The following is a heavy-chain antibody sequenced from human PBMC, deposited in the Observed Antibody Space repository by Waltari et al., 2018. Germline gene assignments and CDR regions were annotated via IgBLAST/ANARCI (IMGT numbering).Heavy chain of an antibody. V-gene: IGHV1-2*06. D-gene: IGHD3-16*01. CDR1: GYTFTGYY. CDR3: ARGLRPDYVFDF. CDR2: INPDSGDT. J-gene: IGHJ4*02. Sequence: VQLVQSGAAVKQPGASVKVSCKASGYTFTGYYMHWVRQAPGQGLEWVGRINPDSGDTNDEQGFQGRVTMTRETSISTAYMELSRLRSDDTAVYYCARGLRPDYVFDFWGQGTLVTVSS.